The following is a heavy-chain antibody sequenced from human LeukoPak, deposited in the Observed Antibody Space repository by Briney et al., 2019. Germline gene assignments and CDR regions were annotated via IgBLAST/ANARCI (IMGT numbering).Heavy chain of an antibody. D-gene: IGHD1-1*01. CDR2: IYSDNT. J-gene: IGHJ4*02. Sequence: GGSLRLSCTVSGFTVSSNSMSWVRQAPGKGLEWVSFIYSDNTHYSDSVKGRFTISRDNSKNTLYLQMNSLRAEDTAVYYCAKVGTTAHHYFDYWGQGTLVTVSS. CDR1: GFTVSSNS. V-gene: IGHV3-66*03. CDR3: AKVGTTAHHYFDY.